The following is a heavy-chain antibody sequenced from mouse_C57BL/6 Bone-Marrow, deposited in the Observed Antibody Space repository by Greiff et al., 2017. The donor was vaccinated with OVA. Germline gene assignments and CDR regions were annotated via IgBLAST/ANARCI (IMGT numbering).Heavy chain of an antibody. J-gene: IGHJ4*01. CDR3: ARPAYYSNYNYAMDY. V-gene: IGHV1-81*01. D-gene: IGHD2-5*01. Sequence: VQLQQSGAELARPGASVKLSCKASGYTFTSYGISWVKQRTGQGLEWIGEIYPGSGNTYYNEKFKGKATLTADKSSSTAYMELRSLTSEDSAVYFCARPAYYSNYNYAMDYWGQGTSVTVSS. CDR2: IYPGSGNT. CDR1: GYTFTSYG.